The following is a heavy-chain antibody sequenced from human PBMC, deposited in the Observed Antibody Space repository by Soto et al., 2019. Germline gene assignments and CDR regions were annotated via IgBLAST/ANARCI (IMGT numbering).Heavy chain of an antibody. D-gene: IGHD3-22*01. Sequence: GGSLRLSCAVSGFICSSYDMSWVRQAPGKGLEWVANIKQDGSEKYYVDSVKGRFTISRDNAKNSLYLQMNSLRAEDTAVYYCARSSTYYYDSSGSRRGNWGQGTLVTVSS. J-gene: IGHJ1*01. CDR3: ARSSTYYYDSSGSRRGN. V-gene: IGHV3-7*01. CDR1: GFICSSYD. CDR2: IKQDGSEK.